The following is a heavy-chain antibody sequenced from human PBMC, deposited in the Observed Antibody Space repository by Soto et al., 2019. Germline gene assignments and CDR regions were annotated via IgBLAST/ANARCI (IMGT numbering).Heavy chain of an antibody. CDR1: GGTFSSYA. CDR3: ARWFGCSGGSCYRYYYYGMDV. Sequence: SVKVSCKASGGTFSSYAISWVRQAPGQGLEWMGGIIPIFGTANYAQKFQGRVTNTADESTSTAYMELSSLRSEDTAVYYCARWFGCSGGSCYRYYYYGMDVWGQGTTVTVSS. D-gene: IGHD2-15*01. V-gene: IGHV1-69*13. CDR2: IIPIFGTA. J-gene: IGHJ6*02.